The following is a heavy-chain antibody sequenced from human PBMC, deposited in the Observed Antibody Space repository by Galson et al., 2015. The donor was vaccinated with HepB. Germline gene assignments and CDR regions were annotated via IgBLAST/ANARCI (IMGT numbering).Heavy chain of an antibody. CDR1: GFTFSSYG. CDR3: AKGGRWLRDAFDI. J-gene: IGHJ3*02. CDR2: ISYDGSNK. D-gene: IGHD5-24*01. Sequence: SLRLSCAASGFTFSSYGMHWVRQALGKGLEWVAVISYDGSNKYYADSVKGRFTISRDNSKSTLYLQMNSLRAEDTAVYYCAKGGRWLRDAFDIWGQGTMVTVSS. V-gene: IGHV3-30*18.